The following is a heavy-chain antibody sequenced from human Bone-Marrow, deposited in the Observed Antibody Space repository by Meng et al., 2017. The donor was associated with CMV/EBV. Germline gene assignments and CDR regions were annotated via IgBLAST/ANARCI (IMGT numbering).Heavy chain of an antibody. CDR3: ARGSGDGYNLGWFDP. Sequence: LPVSGPGLVKPSHTLSPTGTVPGASISCGCYYWSWIRQPAGKGLEWIGRIYTSGSTNYNPSLKSRVTISVDTSKNQFSLKLSSVTAADTAVYYCARGSGDGYNLGWFDPWGQGTLVTVSS. J-gene: IGHJ5*02. CDR2: IYTSGST. D-gene: IGHD5-24*01. CDR1: GASISCGCYY. V-gene: IGHV4-61*02.